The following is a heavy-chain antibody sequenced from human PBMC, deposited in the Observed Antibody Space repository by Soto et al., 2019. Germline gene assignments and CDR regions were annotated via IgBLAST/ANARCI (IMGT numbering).Heavy chain of an antibody. CDR1: GFTFSSFG. V-gene: IGHV3-30*18. CDR2: ISYDGSNE. J-gene: IGHJ4*02. D-gene: IGHD6-25*01. CDR3: AKGRALSSGWKTVDN. Sequence: QVQLVESGGGVVQPGRSLRLSCAVSGFTFSSFGMHWVRQAPGKGLEWVAAISYDGSNEYYSDSVKGRFTISRDISRNTLYLQMNSLRAEDTAVYYCAKGRALSSGWKTVDNWGQGTLVTVSS.